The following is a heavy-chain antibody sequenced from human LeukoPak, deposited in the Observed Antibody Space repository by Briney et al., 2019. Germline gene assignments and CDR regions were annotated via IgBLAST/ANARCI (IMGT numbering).Heavy chain of an antibody. J-gene: IGHJ5*02. Sequence: SETLSLTCTVSGGSISSYYWSWIRQPAGEGLEWIGRIYTSGSTNYNPSLKSRVTMSVDTSKNQFSLKLSSVTAADTAVYYCARVKGGSSTSFWFDPWGQGTLVTVSS. CDR2: IYTSGST. CDR3: ARVKGGSSTSFWFDP. CDR1: GGSISSYY. V-gene: IGHV4-4*07. D-gene: IGHD2-2*01.